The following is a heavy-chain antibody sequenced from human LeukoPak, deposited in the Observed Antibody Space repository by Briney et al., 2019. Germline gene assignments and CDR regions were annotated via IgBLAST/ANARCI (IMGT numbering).Heavy chain of an antibody. CDR2: IYHSGST. V-gene: IGHV4-30-2*01. J-gene: IGHJ3*02. CDR3: ARSDYSSGAFDI. D-gene: IGHD4-11*01. CDR1: GGSISSGGYS. Sequence: SETLSLTCAVSGGSISSGGYSWSWIRQPPGKGLEWIGYIYHSGSTYYNPSLKSRVTISVDRSKNQFSLKLSSVTAADTAVYYCARSDYSSGAFDIWGQGTMVTVSS.